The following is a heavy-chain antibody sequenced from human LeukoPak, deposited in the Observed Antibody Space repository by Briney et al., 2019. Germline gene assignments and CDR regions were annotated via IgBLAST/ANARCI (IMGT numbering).Heavy chain of an antibody. V-gene: IGHV3-21*01. D-gene: IGHD2-15*01. CDR2: ISSSSSYI. CDR1: GFTVSSNY. Sequence: NPGGSLRLSCAASGFTVSSNYMSWVRQAPGKGLEWVSSISSSSSYIYYADSVKGRFTISRDNAKNSLYLQMNSLRAEDTAVYYCLPVAQPGPTFDYWGQGTLVTVSS. J-gene: IGHJ4*02. CDR3: LPVAQPGPTFDY.